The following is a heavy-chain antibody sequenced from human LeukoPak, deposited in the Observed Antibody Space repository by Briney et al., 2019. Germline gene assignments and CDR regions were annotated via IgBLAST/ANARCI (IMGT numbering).Heavy chain of an antibody. V-gene: IGHV1-18*01. CDR2: ISAYNGNT. Sequence: ASVKVSCKASGYTFTSYGISWVRQAPGQGLEWMGWISAYNGNTNYAQKPQGRVTMTTDTSTSTAYMELRSLRSDDTAVYYCAGFWLMRGWFDPWGQGTLVTVSS. D-gene: IGHD3-3*01. J-gene: IGHJ5*02. CDR3: AGFWLMRGWFDP. CDR1: GYTFTSYG.